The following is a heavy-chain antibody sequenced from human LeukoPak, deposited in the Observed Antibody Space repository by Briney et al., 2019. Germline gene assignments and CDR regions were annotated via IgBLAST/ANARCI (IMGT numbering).Heavy chain of an antibody. J-gene: IGHJ4*02. Sequence: ASVKVSCKASGYTFTGYYMHWVRQAPGQGLEWMGWINPNSGGTNYAQKFQGRVTMTRDTSISTAYMELSSLRSEDTAVYYCARRSAYCGGDCYSDYWGQGTLVTVSS. V-gene: IGHV1-2*02. CDR1: GYTFTGYY. CDR3: ARRSAYCGGDCYSDY. CDR2: INPNSGGT. D-gene: IGHD2-21*02.